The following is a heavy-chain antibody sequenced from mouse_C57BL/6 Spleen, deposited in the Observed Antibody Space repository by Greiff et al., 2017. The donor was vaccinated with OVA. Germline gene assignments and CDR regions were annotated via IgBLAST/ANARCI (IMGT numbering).Heavy chain of an antibody. J-gene: IGHJ1*03. D-gene: IGHD2-3*01. V-gene: IGHV1-39*01. CDR1: GYSFTDYN. CDR2: SNPNYGTT. CDR3: ARILDGSYWYFDV. Sequence: EVKLQESGPELVKPGASVKISCKASGYSFTDYNMNWVKQSNGKSLEWIGVSNPNYGTTSYNQKFKGKATLTVDQSSSTAYMQLNSLTSEDSAVYYCARILDGSYWYFDVWGTGTTVTVSS.